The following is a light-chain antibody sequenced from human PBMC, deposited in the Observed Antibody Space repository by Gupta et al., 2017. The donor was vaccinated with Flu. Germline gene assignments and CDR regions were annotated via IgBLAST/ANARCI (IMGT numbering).Light chain of an antibody. CDR2: GAS. V-gene: IGKV3-20*01. J-gene: IGKJ2*01. Sequence: YLQRPPEDTANLIYGASSRANGVPDRFSGSGYGTKFTLTISRREPEDFALYYCKQKSIPPGAFGQGTXVDIK. CDR3: KQKSIPPGA.